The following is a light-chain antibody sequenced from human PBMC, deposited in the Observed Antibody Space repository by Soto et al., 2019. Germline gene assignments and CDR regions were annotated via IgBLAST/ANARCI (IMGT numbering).Light chain of an antibody. Sequence: QSVLTQPPSASGTPGQTVTISCSGSSSNIGKNTVNWYQHLPGTAPTLLIYSNTQRPLGVPVRFSGSKSGTSASLAISGLQADDEADYYCAVWDDSLYVFGSGTKLTVL. CDR3: AVWDDSLYV. J-gene: IGLJ6*01. V-gene: IGLV1-44*01. CDR2: SNT. CDR1: SSNIGKNT.